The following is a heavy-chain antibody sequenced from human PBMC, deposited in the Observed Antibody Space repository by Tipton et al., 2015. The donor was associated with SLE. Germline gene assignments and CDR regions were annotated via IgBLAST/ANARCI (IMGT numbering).Heavy chain of an antibody. Sequence: TLSLTCIVSGGSITTTPYYWGWIRQSPEKGLEWIGSTHYSGTTYYNPSLESRVTMSMDTSKNEFSLNLRSVTATDTAVYYCARLSPLWFGEYTEYWGQGTLFTVAS. CDR3: ARLSPLWFGEYTEY. J-gene: IGHJ4*02. CDR1: GGSITTTPYY. CDR2: THYSGTT. V-gene: IGHV4-39*01. D-gene: IGHD3-10*01.